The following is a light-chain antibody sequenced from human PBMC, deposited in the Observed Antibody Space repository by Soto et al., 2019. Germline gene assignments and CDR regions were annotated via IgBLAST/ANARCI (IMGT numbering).Light chain of an antibody. Sequence: SYQLTQPPSASVAPGKTARITCGGNNIGSKRVHWYQQKPGQAPVLVIYYDNDRTSGIPERFAGTNAGNTATLTISRVDAGDEADYYCQVWDSSSDHVVFGGGTKLTV. V-gene: IGLV3-21*04. CDR1: NIGSKR. J-gene: IGLJ2*01. CDR3: QVWDSSSDHVV. CDR2: YDN.